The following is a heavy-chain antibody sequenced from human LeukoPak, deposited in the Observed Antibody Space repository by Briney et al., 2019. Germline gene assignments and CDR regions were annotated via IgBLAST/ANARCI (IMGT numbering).Heavy chain of an antibody. J-gene: IGHJ4*02. CDR1: GYTFTGYY. V-gene: IGHV1-2*02. Sequence: ASVKVSCKASGYTFTGYYMHWVRQAPGQGLEWMGWINPNSGGTNYAQKFQGRVTMTRDTPISTAYMELDRLRFDDTAVYYCARDSGEVPDYWGQGTLVTVSS. D-gene: IGHD3-10*01. CDR3: ARDSGEVPDY. CDR2: INPNSGGT.